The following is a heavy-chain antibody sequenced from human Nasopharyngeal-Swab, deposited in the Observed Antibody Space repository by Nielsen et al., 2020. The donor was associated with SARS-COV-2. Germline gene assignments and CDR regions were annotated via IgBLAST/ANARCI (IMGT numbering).Heavy chain of an antibody. Sequence: GESLKISCAASGFTFSNAWMSWVRQAPGKGLEWVGRIKSKTDGGTTDYAAPVKGRFTISRDDSKNTLYLQMNSLKTEDTAVYYCTTGDDSSGYYGGYWGQGTLVTVSS. CDR3: TTGDDSSGYYGGY. CDR2: IKSKTDGGTT. CDR1: GFTFSNAW. V-gene: IGHV3-15*01. D-gene: IGHD3-22*01. J-gene: IGHJ4*02.